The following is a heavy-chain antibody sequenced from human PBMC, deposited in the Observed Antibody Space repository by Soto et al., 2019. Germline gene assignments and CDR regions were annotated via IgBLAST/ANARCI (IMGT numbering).Heavy chain of an antibody. Sequence: GGSLRLSCAASGFTVSSNYMSWVRQAPGKGLEWVSVIYSGGSTYYADSVKGRFTISRDNSKNTLYLQMNSLRAEDTAVYYCARGQGSSSWHNYYYYYYMDVGGKGTTVTVSS. CDR3: ARGQGSSSWHNYYYYYYMDV. D-gene: IGHD6-13*01. CDR1: GFTVSSNY. J-gene: IGHJ6*03. CDR2: IYSGGST. V-gene: IGHV3-66*01.